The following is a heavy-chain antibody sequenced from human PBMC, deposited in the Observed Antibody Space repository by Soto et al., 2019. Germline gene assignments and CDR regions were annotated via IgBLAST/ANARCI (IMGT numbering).Heavy chain of an antibody. V-gene: IGHV3-21*01. CDR1: GFTFSSYS. J-gene: IGHJ1*01. CDR3: AGDRTDDGDLRFLEW. D-gene: IGHD3-10*01. CDR2: ISSSSSYI. Sequence: PGGSLRLSCAASGFTFSSYSMNWVRQAPGKGLEWVSSISSSSSYIYYADSVKGRFTISSDNANNSLYLQMNSLRAEYTAVHYCAGDRTDDGDLRFLEWWGEGCQVIVSA.